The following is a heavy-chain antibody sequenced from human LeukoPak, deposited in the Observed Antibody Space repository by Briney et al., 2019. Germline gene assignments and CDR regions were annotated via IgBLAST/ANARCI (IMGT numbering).Heavy chain of an antibody. J-gene: IGHJ4*02. Sequence: GRSLRLSCAASGFTFSSYGMHWVRQAPGKGLEWVAVIPYDGSNKYYADSVKGRFTISRDNSKNTLYLQMNSLRAEDTAVYYCAKDRVPAAIPVGNYFDYWGQGTLVTVSS. CDR1: GFTFSSYG. CDR3: AKDRVPAAIPVGNYFDY. CDR2: IPYDGSNK. D-gene: IGHD2-2*01. V-gene: IGHV3-30*18.